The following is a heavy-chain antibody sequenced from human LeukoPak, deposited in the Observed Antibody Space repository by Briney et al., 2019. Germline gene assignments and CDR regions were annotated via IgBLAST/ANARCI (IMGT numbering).Heavy chain of an antibody. D-gene: IGHD3-10*01. J-gene: IGHJ4*02. CDR1: GFTFSRYW. Sequence: PGGSLRLSCATSGFTFSRYWMSWVRQAPGKGLECVANIKQDGSLQYYAGSVRGRFTISRDNSKNTLDLLMNSLRVEDSGVYFCATDPTRGHPDYFEDWGQGTQVTVSS. CDR3: ATDPTRGHPDYFED. CDR2: IKQDGSLQ. V-gene: IGHV3-7*01.